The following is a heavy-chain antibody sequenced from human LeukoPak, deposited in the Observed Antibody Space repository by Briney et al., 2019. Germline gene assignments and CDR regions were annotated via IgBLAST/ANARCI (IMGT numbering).Heavy chain of an antibody. CDR1: GYTFTSYD. CDR2: MNPNSGNS. J-gene: IGHJ4*02. CDR3: ARQQGHDYGDLRVKLFDY. Sequence: ASVKVSCKASGYTFTSYDINWVRQATGQGLEWMGWMNPNSGNSGYAQKFQGRVTMTRNTSISTAYMELSSLKASDTAMYYCARQQGHDYGDLRVKLFDYWGQGTLVTVSS. D-gene: IGHD4-17*01. V-gene: IGHV1-8*01.